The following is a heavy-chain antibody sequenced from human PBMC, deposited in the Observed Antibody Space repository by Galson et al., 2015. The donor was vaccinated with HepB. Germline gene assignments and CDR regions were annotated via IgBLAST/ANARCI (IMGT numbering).Heavy chain of an antibody. Sequence: SCKASGGTFSSYAISWVRQAPGQGLKWMGGIIPIFGTANYAQKFQGRVTITADESTSTAYMELSSLRSEDTAVYYCARGSLRVGAMEARTTDHDAFDIWGQGTMVTVSS. D-gene: IGHD1-26*01. V-gene: IGHV1-69*01. J-gene: IGHJ3*02. CDR1: GGTFSSYA. CDR3: ARGSLRVGAMEARTTDHDAFDI. CDR2: IIPIFGTA.